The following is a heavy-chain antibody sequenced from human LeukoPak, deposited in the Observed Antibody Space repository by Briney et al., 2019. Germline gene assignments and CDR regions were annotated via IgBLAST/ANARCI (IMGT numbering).Heavy chain of an antibody. CDR2: ISAYNGNT. J-gene: IGHJ4*02. V-gene: IGHV1-18*01. CDR3: AKSRRWNYGLAPIDY. Sequence: ASVKVSCKASGYTFTSYGISWVRQAPGQGLEWMGWISAYNGNTNYAQKLQGRVTMTTDTSTSTAYMELRSLRPEDTAVYYCAKSRRWNYGLAPIDYWGQGVLVTVSS. CDR1: GYTFTSYG. D-gene: IGHD1-7*01.